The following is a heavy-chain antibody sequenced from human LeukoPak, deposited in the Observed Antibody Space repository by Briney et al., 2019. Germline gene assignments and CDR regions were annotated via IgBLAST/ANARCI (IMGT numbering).Heavy chain of an antibody. CDR1: GGSISSYY. J-gene: IGHJ3*02. CDR2: IYYSGST. V-gene: IGHV4-59*08. Sequence: SETLSLTCTVSGGSISSYYWSWIRQPPGKGLEWIGYIYYSGSTNYNPSLKSRVTISVDTSKNQFSLKLSSVTAADTAVYYCARHSGYSSSWYYPGAFDIWGQGTMVTVSS. D-gene: IGHD6-13*01. CDR3: ARHSGYSSSWYYPGAFDI.